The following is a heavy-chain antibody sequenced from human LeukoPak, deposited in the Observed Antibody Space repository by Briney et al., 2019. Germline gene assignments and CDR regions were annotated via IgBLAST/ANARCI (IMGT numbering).Heavy chain of an antibody. D-gene: IGHD6-25*01. Sequence: PGGSLRLSCAASGVTFSSYAMSWVRQAPGKGLEWVSAIRGSGGSTYYADSVKGRFTISRDNPENTLYLQMNSLRVEDTAVYYCAQSSSRAALLDYWGQGTMVTVSS. CDR1: GVTFSSYA. J-gene: IGHJ4*02. V-gene: IGHV3-23*01. CDR3: AQSSSRAALLDY. CDR2: IRGSGGST.